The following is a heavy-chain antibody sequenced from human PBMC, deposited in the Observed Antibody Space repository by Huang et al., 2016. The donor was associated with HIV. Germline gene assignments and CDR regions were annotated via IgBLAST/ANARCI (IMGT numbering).Heavy chain of an antibody. J-gene: IGHJ3*01. Sequence: VQLTQSGPEVKRPGSSVRVACTASGGTFNTLAFNWVRKAPGQGLEYVGGIVPLLSATNYAQRVRDRVTISADKSSRTLYLEVRGLSMADTAVFYCAREGETWYGRPTAAFEVWGQGTTVTVSS. CDR2: IVPLLSAT. CDR1: GGTFNTLA. V-gene: IGHV1-69*14. CDR3: AREGETWYGRPTAAFEV. D-gene: IGHD6-13*01.